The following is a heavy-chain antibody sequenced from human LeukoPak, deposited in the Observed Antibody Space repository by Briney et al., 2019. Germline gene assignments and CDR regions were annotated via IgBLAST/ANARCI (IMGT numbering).Heavy chain of an antibody. CDR1: GFTFSSYS. D-gene: IGHD3-16*02. V-gene: IGHV3-21*01. CDR3: ARDDYDYVWGSYRLQNGLDY. CDR2: ISSSSSYI. Sequence: GALRLSCAASGFTFSSYSMNWVRQAPGKGLEWVSSISSSSSYIYYADSVKGRFTISRDNAKNSLYLQMNSLRAEDTAVYYCARDDYDYVWGSYRLQNGLDYWGQGTLVTVSS. J-gene: IGHJ4*02.